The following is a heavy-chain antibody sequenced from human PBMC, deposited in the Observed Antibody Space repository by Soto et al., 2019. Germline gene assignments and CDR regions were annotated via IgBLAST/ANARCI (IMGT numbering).Heavy chain of an antibody. CDR2: VYYTGTT. D-gene: IGHD1-26*01. V-gene: IGHV4-59*07. Sequence: QVHLQESGPGLVKPSDTLSLTCTVSGASITGYYWSWMRQPPGKGLEWIGYVYYTGTTNYSPSLRSRVAISVVPSKKQFSLSRNSVTATDTAVYYCARGRRWDGGGWGFDYWGQGALVSVSS. CDR1: GASITGYY. J-gene: IGHJ4*02. CDR3: ARGRRWDGGGWGFDY.